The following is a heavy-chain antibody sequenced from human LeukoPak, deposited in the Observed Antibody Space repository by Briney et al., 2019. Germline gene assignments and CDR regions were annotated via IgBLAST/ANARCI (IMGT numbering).Heavy chain of an antibody. CDR2: VVTTTT. V-gene: IGHV4-4*07. Sequence: SETLSLTCTLSGGSISTYSWTWVRQSPGKGLEWIGSVVTTTTNYSPALRSRVAISVHTSKNQFSLRLESVTTADTAVYYCARDTSVASGMQFWGQGALVTVSS. CDR1: GGSISTYS. CDR3: ARDTSVASGMQF. J-gene: IGHJ4*02. D-gene: IGHD6-19*01.